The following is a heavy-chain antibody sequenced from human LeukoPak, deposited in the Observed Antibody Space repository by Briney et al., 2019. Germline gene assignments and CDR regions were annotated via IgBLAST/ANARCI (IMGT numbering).Heavy chain of an antibody. V-gene: IGHV5-51*01. J-gene: IGHJ4*02. CDR2: IYAGDSDI. Sequence: PGESLKISCKASGYYFTSYWIAWVRQMPGRGLEWMGIIYAGDSDIRYSPSFQGQVTMSVDKSLSTAFLQWRSLKASDSAMYYCARRGSGSNGDYDYWGQGTLVTVSS. D-gene: IGHD3-10*01. CDR1: GYYFTSYW. CDR3: ARRGSGSNGDYDY.